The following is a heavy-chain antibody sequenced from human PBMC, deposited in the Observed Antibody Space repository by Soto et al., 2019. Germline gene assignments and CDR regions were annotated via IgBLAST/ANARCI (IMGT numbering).Heavy chain of an antibody. CDR1: GYTFTSYG. Sequence: ASVKVSCKASGYTFTSYGISWVRQAPGQGLEWMGWISAYSGNTNYAQKLQGRVTMTTDTSTSTAYMELRSLRSDDTAVYYCARDSLGGWGRYYKWGDYYGMDVWSQGTTVTSP. V-gene: IGHV1-18*01. J-gene: IGHJ6*02. D-gene: IGHD3-10*01. CDR2: ISAYSGNT. CDR3: ARDSLGGWGRYYKWGDYYGMDV.